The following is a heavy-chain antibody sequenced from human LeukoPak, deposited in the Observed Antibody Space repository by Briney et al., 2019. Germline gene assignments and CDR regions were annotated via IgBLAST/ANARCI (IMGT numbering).Heavy chain of an antibody. V-gene: IGHV1-69*04. CDR3: ARDPSGGYVPYFDY. Sequence: GASVKISCKASGYNFRTYGFSWVRQAPGQGLEWMGRIIPILGITNYAQKFQGRVTITADKSTSTAYMELSSLRSDDTAVYYCARDPSGGYVPYFDYWGQGTLVTVSS. CDR2: IIPILGIT. CDR1: GYNFRTYG. D-gene: IGHD3-16*01. J-gene: IGHJ4*02.